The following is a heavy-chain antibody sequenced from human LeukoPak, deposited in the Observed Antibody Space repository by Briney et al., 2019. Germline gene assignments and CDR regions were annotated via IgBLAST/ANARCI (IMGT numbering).Heavy chain of an antibody. CDR3: ARTRGKDFDY. D-gene: IGHD3-10*01. CDR1: GYTFTSYD. CDR2: INPNSGGT. V-gene: IGHV1-2*02. Sequence: ASVKVSCKASGYTFTSYDINWVRQATGQGLEWMGWINPNSGGTNYAQKFQGRVTMTRDTSISTAYMELSRLRSDDTAVYYCARTRGKDFDYWGQGTLVTVSS. J-gene: IGHJ4*02.